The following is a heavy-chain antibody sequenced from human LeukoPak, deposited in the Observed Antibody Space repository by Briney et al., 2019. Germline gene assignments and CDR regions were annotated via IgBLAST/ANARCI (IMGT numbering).Heavy chain of an antibody. Sequence: PGGSLRLSCAASGFTFSDYYMSWIRQAPGKGLEWVSYISSGSTYTNYADSVKGRFTISRDNAKSSLYLQMNNLRAEDTAVYYCARRGYSSSWSSFDYWGQGSLVTVSS. CDR2: ISSGSTYT. V-gene: IGHV3-11*06. CDR1: GFTFSDYY. D-gene: IGHD5-12*01. J-gene: IGHJ4*02. CDR3: ARRGYSSSWSSFDY.